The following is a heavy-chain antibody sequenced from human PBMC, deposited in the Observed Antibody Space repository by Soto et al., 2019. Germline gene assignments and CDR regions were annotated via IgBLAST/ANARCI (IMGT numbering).Heavy chain of an antibody. D-gene: IGHD3-16*01. CDR3: AREFAGNYYYKYDIDV. V-gene: IGHV4-61*01. J-gene: IGHJ6*02. CDR2: INYNENT. CDR1: GXSRTIMKYD. Sequence: XTLSLSCTVSGXSRTIMKYDCSCIDRSPGKSLEWIGFINYNENTNYNTYLRSRVNISLNTSKNKFSLTLRYVNAAETARYYRAREFAGNYYYKYDIDVWGRGTAVPVS.